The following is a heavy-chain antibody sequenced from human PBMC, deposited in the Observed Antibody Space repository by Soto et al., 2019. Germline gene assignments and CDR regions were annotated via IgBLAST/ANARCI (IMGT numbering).Heavy chain of an antibody. CDR2: IIPIFGTA. Sequence: SVKVSWKASGGTFSSCGISWVRQAPGQGLEWMGGIIPIFGTANYAQKFQGRVTITADESTSTAYMELSSLRFEDTGVYYCARDSIAAGGRGIWFDTWRQGTLVTAPQ. J-gene: IGHJ5*02. CDR1: GGTFSSCG. D-gene: IGHD6-13*01. CDR3: ARDSIAAGGRGIWFDT. V-gene: IGHV1-69*13.